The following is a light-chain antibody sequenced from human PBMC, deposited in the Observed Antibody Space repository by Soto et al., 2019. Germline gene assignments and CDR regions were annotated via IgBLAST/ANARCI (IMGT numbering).Light chain of an antibody. Sequence: EVVLTQSPGTLSLSPGEGATLSCRASQIVTGDYLAWYQQKPGQAPRLLMYGASTRATGIPDRFSGSGSGTEFTLTISSLQSEDFAVYFCQQYNNWPPDTFGQGTRLEIK. CDR1: QIVTGD. V-gene: IGKV3D-15*01. CDR2: GAS. J-gene: IGKJ5*01. CDR3: QQYNNWPPDT.